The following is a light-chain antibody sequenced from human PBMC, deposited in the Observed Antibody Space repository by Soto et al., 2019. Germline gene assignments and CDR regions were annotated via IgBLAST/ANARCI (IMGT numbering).Light chain of an antibody. CDR3: HQYGSSPQT. CDR1: QSVSTH. V-gene: IGKV3-20*01. J-gene: IGKJ1*01. Sequence: EIVMTQSPATLSVSPGEGATLSCRASQSVSTHLAWYQQKTGQPPRLLIHGVSNRATGIPDRFSGSGSGTDFSLTISRLEPEDFAVYYCHQYGSSPQTFGQGTKVDIK. CDR2: GVS.